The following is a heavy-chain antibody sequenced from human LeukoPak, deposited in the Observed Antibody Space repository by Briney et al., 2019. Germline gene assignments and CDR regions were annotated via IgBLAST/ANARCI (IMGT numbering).Heavy chain of an antibody. CDR2: IYSTGDT. D-gene: IGHD3/OR15-3a*01. CDR3: ARNGYTKSWTHLDY. J-gene: IGHJ4*02. Sequence: SETLSLTCTVSSGSIRSYLWAWIRQPAGKTLEGIGRIYSTGDTDYNPSLKSRVTMSIDTSKNQFSLNLRSVTTAATAFYYCARNGYTKSWTHLDYWGQGILVSVSS. CDR1: SGSIRSYL. V-gene: IGHV4-4*07.